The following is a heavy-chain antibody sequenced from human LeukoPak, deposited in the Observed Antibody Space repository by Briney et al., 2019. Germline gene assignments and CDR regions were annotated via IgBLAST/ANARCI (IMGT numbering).Heavy chain of an antibody. CDR2: IWHDGTYI. CDR3: AREGPTTAVGSGAPDI. CDR1: GFTFSNYA. D-gene: IGHD6-13*01. Sequence: GGSLRLSCETSGFTFSNYAMSWLRQAPGKGLEWVAVIWHDGTYISYGDSVRGRFTISRDNSKNTLYLQMNSLRAEDTAVYYCAREGPTTAVGSGAPDIWGLGTMVTVSS. J-gene: IGHJ3*02. V-gene: IGHV3-33*08.